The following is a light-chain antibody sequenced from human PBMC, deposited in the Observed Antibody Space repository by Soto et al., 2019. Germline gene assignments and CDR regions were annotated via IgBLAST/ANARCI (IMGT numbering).Light chain of an antibody. CDR1: QSISSY. CDR2: AAF. J-gene: IGKJ1*01. CDR3: QLSSSLPRT. Sequence: DIQLTQKQPSLSASVGDRVTITCRASQSISSYLNWYQQKPGKAPNLLIHAAFNLQSGVLSRFSGSGSGTDFTLTISSLQPEDVATYYSQLSSSLPRTFAEGTKVDIK. V-gene: IGKV1-39*01.